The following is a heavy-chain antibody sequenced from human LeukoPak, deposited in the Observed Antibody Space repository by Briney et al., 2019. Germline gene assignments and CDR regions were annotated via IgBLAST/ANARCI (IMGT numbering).Heavy chain of an antibody. V-gene: IGHV3-23*01. J-gene: IGHJ3*02. CDR3: ARKGNGALDI. CDR1: RFTFSKYA. CDR2: ISDIGAST. Sequence: GGSLRLSCAASRFTFSKYAMSWVRQAPGKGLEWVSDISDIGASTNYVGSVKGRFIIARDNSKNMLYMQMNSLRVEDTAVYYCARKGNGALDIWGQGTMVTVTS.